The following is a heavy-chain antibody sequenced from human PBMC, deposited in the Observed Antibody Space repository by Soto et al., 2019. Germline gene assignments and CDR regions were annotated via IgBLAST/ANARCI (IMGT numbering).Heavy chain of an antibody. J-gene: IGHJ5*02. CDR1: GYTFTGYY. CDR3: ARSIAVAGRNWFDP. CDR2: INPNSGGT. Sequence: VASVKVSCKASGYTFTGYYMHWVRQAPGQGLEWMGWINPNSGGTNYAQKFQGWVTMTRDTSISTAYMELSRLRSDDTAVYYCARSIAVAGRNWFDPWGQGTLVTVSS. D-gene: IGHD6-19*01. V-gene: IGHV1-2*04.